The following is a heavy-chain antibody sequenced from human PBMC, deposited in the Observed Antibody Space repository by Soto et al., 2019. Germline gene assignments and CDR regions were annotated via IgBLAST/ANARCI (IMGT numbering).Heavy chain of an antibody. CDR3: ARARRLAYCGGDCYPPGWFDP. Sequence: SVKVSCKASGGTFSSYAISWVRQAPGQGLEWMGGIIPIFGTANYAQKFQGRVTITADESTSTAYMELSSLRSEDTAVYYCARARRLAYCGGDCYPPGWFDPWGQGTLVTSPQ. V-gene: IGHV1-69*13. D-gene: IGHD2-21*02. CDR1: GGTFSSYA. CDR2: IIPIFGTA. J-gene: IGHJ5*02.